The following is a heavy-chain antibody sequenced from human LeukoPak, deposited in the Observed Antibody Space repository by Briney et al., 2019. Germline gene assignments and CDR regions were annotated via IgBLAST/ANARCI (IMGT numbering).Heavy chain of an antibody. V-gene: IGHV4-34*01. Sequence: SETLSLTCTVSGGSISNYYWSWIRQPPGKGLEWIGEINHSGSTNYNPSLKSRVTISVDTSKNQFSLKLSSVTAADTAVYYCARGRWYSSGWYYGYWGQGTLVTVSS. CDR3: ARGRWYSSGWYYGY. CDR1: GGSISNYY. D-gene: IGHD6-19*01. CDR2: INHSGST. J-gene: IGHJ4*02.